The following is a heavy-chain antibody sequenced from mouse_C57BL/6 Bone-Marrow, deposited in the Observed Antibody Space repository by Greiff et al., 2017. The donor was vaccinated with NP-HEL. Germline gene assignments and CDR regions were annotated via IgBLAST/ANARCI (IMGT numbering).Heavy chain of an antibody. V-gene: IGHV5-15*04. D-gene: IGHD1-1*01. CDR3: ARQGYYGSDWYFDV. CDR1: GFTFSDYG. CDR2: ISNLAYSI. J-gene: IGHJ1*03. Sequence: EVMLVESGGGLVQPGGSLKLSCAASGFTFSDYGMAWVRQAPRKGPEWVAFISNLAYSIYYADTVTGRFTISRENAKHTLYLEMSSLRSEDTAMYYCARQGYYGSDWYFDVWGTGTTVTVSS.